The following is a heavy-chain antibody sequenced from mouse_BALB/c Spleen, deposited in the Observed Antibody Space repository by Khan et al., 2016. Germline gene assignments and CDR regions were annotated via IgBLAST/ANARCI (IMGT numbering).Heavy chain of an antibody. CDR2: ISYSGST. Sequence: EVQLQESGPGLVKPSQSLSLTCTVTGYSITSDYAWNWIRQFPGNKLEWMGYISYSGSTSYNPSLKSRISITRDTSKNQFFLQLNSVTTEVTATYYCARSYGYRGFAYWGQGTLVTVSA. CDR3: ARSYGYRGFAY. J-gene: IGHJ3*01. CDR1: GYSITSDYA. D-gene: IGHD2-2*01. V-gene: IGHV3-2*02.